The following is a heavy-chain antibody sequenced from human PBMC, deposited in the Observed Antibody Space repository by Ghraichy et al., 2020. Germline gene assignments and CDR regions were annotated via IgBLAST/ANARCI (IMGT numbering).Heavy chain of an antibody. J-gene: IGHJ3*02. D-gene: IGHD6-13*01. Sequence: GESLNISCAASGFTFSTYAMSWVRQAPGKGLEWVLGISDSGVYTDYPDSVKGRFTISRDNSKNTLSLQMNSLRAEDTAVYYCARRLIAATVHDAFDIWGQGTMVTVSS. CDR2: ISDSGVYT. CDR3: ARRLIAATVHDAFDI. CDR1: GFTFSTYA. V-gene: IGHV3-23*01.